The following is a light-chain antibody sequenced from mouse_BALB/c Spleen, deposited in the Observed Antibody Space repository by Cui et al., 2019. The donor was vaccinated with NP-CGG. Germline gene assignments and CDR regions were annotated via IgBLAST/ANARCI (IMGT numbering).Light chain of an antibody. CDR2: GTN. J-gene: IGLJ1*01. V-gene: IGLV1*01. Sequence: QAVVTQESALITSPGETVTLTCRSSIGAVTTSNYANWVQEKPDHLFTGLIGGTNNRAPGVPARFSGSLIGDKAALTITEAQTEDEAIYFCALWYSNHWVFGGGTKLTVL. CDR1: IGAVTTSNY. CDR3: ALWYSNHWV.